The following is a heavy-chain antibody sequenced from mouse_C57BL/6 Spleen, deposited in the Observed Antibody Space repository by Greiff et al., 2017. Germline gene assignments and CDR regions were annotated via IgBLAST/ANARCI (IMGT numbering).Heavy chain of an antibody. CDR1: GYSITSGYY. J-gene: IGHJ2*01. V-gene: IGHV3-6*01. D-gene: IGHD1-1*01. Sequence: EVQLVESGPGLVKPSQSLSLTCSVTGYSITSGYYWNWIRQFPGNKLEWMGYISYDGSNNYNPSLKNRISITRDTSKNQFFLKLNSVTTEDTATYYCARSTVVVWDYWGQGTTLTVSS. CDR3: ARSTVVVWDY. CDR2: ISYDGSN.